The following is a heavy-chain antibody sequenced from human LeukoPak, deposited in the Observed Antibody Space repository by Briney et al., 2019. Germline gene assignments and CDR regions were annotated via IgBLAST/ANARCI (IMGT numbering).Heavy chain of an antibody. CDR1: GYTFPSYY. CDR3: ARVRGGFDY. V-gene: IGHV1-46*01. D-gene: IGHD3-10*01. CDR2: INPSGCST. J-gene: IGHJ4*02. Sequence: GPSVKVSYKASGYTFPSYYMHWVRQAPGQGLEWMGIINPSGCSTSYAQKFQGRVTMTRDTSTSTVYMELSSLRSEDTAVYYCARVRGGFDYWGQGTLVTVSS.